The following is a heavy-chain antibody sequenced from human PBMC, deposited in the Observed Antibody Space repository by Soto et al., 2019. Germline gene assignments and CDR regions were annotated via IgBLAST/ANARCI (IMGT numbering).Heavy chain of an antibody. CDR3: ARVDMGGSGYYVYYYYYGMDV. J-gene: IGHJ6*02. CDR1: GYTFTSSD. Sequence: QVQLVQSGAEVKKPGASVKVSCKASGYTFTSSDINWVRQATGQGLEWMGWMHPNSGNTGYAQTFQGRVTMTRNTSISTDYMELSSLRSEDTAVYYCARVDMGGSGYYVYYYYYGMDVWGQGTTVTVSS. D-gene: IGHD3-22*01. V-gene: IGHV1-8*01. CDR2: MHPNSGNT.